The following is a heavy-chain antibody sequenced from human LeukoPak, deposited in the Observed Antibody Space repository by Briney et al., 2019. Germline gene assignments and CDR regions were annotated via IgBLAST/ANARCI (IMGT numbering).Heavy chain of an antibody. CDR1: GFTSSSYA. CDR3: ARAPYDSSGYDAFDI. Sequence: GGSLRLSCAASGFTSSSYAMHWVRQAPGKGLEWVAVISYDGSNKYYADSVKGRFTISRDNSKNTLYLQMNSLRAEDTAVYYCARAPYDSSGYDAFDIWGQGTMVTVSS. V-gene: IGHV3-30-3*01. J-gene: IGHJ3*02. D-gene: IGHD3-22*01. CDR2: ISYDGSNK.